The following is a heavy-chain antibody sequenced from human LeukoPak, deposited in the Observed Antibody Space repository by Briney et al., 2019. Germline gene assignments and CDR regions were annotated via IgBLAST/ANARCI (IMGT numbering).Heavy chain of an antibody. J-gene: IGHJ4*02. CDR2: IYYSGST. CDR1: GGSINSYY. V-gene: IGHV4-59*08. CDR3: ARHGSTYALRN. Sequence: PSETLSLTCTVSGGSINSYYWSWIRQPPRKGLEWIGYIYYSGSTNYNPSLKSRLTISVDTSKNQFSLKLSSVTAADTAVYYCARHGSTYALRNWGQGTLVTVSS. D-gene: IGHD2-2*01.